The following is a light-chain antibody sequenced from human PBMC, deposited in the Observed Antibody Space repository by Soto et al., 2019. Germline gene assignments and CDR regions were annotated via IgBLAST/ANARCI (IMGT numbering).Light chain of an antibody. V-gene: IGKV1-33*01. J-gene: IGKJ4*01. Sequence: DIQMTQSPSSLSVSVGDRVTITCQADPGISKSLSWYQQKPGMAPKLLIYDASNLETGVPSRFSVGGSGIDFTLTISSLQPEAFGRYYCQQYDDLPFTFGGGTKVVIK. CDR3: QQYDDLPFT. CDR1: PGISKS. CDR2: DAS.